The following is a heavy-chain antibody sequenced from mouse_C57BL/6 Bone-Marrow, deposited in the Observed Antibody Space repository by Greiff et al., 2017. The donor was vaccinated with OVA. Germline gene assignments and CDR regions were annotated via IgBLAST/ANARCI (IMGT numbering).Heavy chain of an antibody. J-gene: IGHJ1*03. Sequence: QVQLQQPGAELVRPGSSVKLSCKASGYTFTSYWMHWVKQRPIQGLEWIGNIDPSDSETHYNQKFKDKATLTVDKSSSTAYMQLGSLTSEDSAVYYCARDYGSSYGYWYFDVWGTGTTVTVYS. D-gene: IGHD1-1*01. CDR2: IDPSDSET. CDR1: GYTFTSYW. V-gene: IGHV1-52*01. CDR3: ARDYGSSYGYWYFDV.